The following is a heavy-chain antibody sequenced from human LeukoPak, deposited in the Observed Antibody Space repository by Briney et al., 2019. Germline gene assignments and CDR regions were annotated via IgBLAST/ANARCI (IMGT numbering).Heavy chain of an antibody. CDR3: ARDDYALD. D-gene: IGHD4-17*01. V-gene: IGHV4-34*01. CDR1: GGSFSGYY. CDR2: INHSGST. Sequence: SETLSLTCAVYGGSFSGYYWSWIRQPPGKGLEWIGEINHSGSTNYNPSLKSRVTISVDTSKNQFSLKLSSVTAADTAVYYCARDDYALDWGQGTLVTVSS. J-gene: IGHJ4*02.